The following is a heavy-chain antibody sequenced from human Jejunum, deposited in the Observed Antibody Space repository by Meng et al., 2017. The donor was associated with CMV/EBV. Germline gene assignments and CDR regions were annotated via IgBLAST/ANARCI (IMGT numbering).Heavy chain of an antibody. V-gene: IGHV1-69*06. D-gene: IGHD2-2*01. J-gene: IGHJ4*02. CDR1: GGPLSSYV. CDR2: INPLLDST. Sequence: SGGPLSSYVFTWVRQAPGQGLEWMGEINPLLDSTTYEQKFQGRVTITADKLTNTVYMDLRSLTSEDTAVYYCARDFGVPASANDYWGRGTLVTVSS. CDR3: ARDFGVPASANDY.